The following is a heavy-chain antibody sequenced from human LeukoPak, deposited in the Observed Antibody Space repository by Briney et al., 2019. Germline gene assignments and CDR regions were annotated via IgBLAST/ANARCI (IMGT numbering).Heavy chain of an antibody. J-gene: IGHJ4*02. V-gene: IGHV4-59*01. D-gene: IGHD7-27*01. CDR3: AVVTGDQRGAY. Sequence: KPSVTLSLTCTVSGGSIWSFYWSWIRQPPGKGLEWTGYIYDSGSTNYNPSLKSRVTILVDTSKNQFSLKLSSVTAADTAVYYCAVVTGDQRGAYWGQGTLVTVSS. CDR2: IYDSGST. CDR1: GGSIWSFY.